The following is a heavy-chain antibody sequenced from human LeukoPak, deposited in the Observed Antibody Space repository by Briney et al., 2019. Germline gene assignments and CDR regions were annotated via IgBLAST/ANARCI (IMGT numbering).Heavy chain of an antibody. CDR2: ISGSCGSP. V-gene: IGHV3-23*01. CDR3: AKDRSSLSLVRGVIGYFGY. D-gene: IGHD3-10*01. CDR1: GFTLSSYA. Sequence: PGGSLRLSCAPSGFTLSSYAMSWVRQAPGKGLEWVSAISGSCGSPYYADSVKGRFTISRDNSKNTLYLKMNSLRAEDTAVYYCAKDRSSLSLVRGVIGYFGYWGQGTLVTVSS. J-gene: IGHJ4*02.